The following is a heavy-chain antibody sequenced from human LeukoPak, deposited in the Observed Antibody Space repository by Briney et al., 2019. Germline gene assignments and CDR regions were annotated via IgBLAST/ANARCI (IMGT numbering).Heavy chain of an antibody. CDR1: GFTFSDYY. D-gene: IGHD5-18*01. CDR2: ISSSGSTI. CDR3: AREGVRGYSPIDY. V-gene: IGHV3-11*01. J-gene: IGHJ4*02. Sequence: GGPLRLSCAASGFTFSDYYMSWIRQAPGKGLEWVSYISSSGSTIYYADSVKGRFTISRDNAKNSLYLQMNSLRAEDTAVYYCAREGVRGYSPIDYWGQGTLVTVSS.